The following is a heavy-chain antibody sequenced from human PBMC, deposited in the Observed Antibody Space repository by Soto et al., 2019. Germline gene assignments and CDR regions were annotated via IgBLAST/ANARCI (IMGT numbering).Heavy chain of an antibody. Sequence: QVQLVESGGGVVQPGRSLRLSCAASGFTFSSYGMHWVRQAPGKGLELVAVISYDGSNKYYADSVKGRFPISRDNSKNTLYLQMNSLRAEATAVYYCANVKVATILKYYYGRDVWGQGTTVTVSS. CDR1: GFTFSSYG. J-gene: IGHJ6*02. CDR3: ANVKVATILKYYYGRDV. V-gene: IGHV3-30*18. D-gene: IGHD5-12*01. CDR2: ISYDGSNK.